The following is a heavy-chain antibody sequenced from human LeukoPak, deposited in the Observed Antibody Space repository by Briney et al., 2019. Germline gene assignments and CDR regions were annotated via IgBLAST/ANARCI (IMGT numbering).Heavy chain of an antibody. CDR2: IWYDGSNK. V-gene: IGHV3-33*01. CDR1: GFTFSSYG. CDR3: ARDAVYSSSWQYY. J-gene: IGHJ4*02. D-gene: IGHD6-13*01. Sequence: PGGSLRLSCAASGFTFSSYGMHWVRQAPGKGLEWVAVIWYDGSNKYYADSVKGRFTISRDNSKNTLYLLMNSLRAEDTAVYYCARDAVYSSSWQYYWGQGTLVTVSS.